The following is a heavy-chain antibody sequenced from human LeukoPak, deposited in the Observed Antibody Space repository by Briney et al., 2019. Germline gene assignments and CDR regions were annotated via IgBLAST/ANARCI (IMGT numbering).Heavy chain of an antibody. J-gene: IGHJ4*02. CDR2: INTDGKVT. Sequence: GGSLRLSCEVSGFTVSNFWMHWVRQGPGKGLEWVARINTDGKVTNYADFVKGRATISRDNAKNTLFLEMSGLRADDTAVYYCSRGYNYRFDFWGLGTLVVVSS. D-gene: IGHD3-22*01. CDR1: GFTVSNFW. CDR3: SRGYNYRFDF. V-gene: IGHV3-74*01.